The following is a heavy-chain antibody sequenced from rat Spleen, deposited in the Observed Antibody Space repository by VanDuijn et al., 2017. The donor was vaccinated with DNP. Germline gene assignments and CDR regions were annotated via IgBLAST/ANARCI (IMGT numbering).Heavy chain of an antibody. D-gene: IGHD4-3*01. J-gene: IGHJ2*01. CDR3: AKNSGYYFDY. V-gene: IGHV5-20*01. CDR1: GFTFSDSY. Sequence: EVQLVESGGGLVQPGGSLKFSCAASGFTFSDSYMAWVRQAPTKGLEWVASISYDGRSTYYGDSGKGRLTISRDNAKSSLYLQMNSLKSEETATYYCAKNSGYYFDYWGQGVMVTVSS. CDR2: ISYDGRST.